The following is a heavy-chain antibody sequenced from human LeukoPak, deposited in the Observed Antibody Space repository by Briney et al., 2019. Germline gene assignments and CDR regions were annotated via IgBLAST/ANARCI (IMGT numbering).Heavy chain of an antibody. V-gene: IGHV1-2*02. D-gene: IGHD4-23*01. CDR3: ATHDYGGNSTAHSDY. CDR1: GYTFTRYY. CDR2: INPNSGGT. Sequence: ASVKVSCKAFGYTFTRYYMHWVRQAPGQGLEWMGWINPNSGGTNYAQKFQGRVTMTRDTSISTAYMELSRLRSDDTAVYYCATHDYGGNSTAHSDYWGQGTLVTVSS. J-gene: IGHJ4*02.